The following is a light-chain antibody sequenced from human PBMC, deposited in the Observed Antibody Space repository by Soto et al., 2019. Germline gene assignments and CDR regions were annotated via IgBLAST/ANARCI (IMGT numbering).Light chain of an antibody. J-gene: IGLJ7*01. CDR2: GNS. Sequence: QSVLTQPPSVYGASWQRVTISCTGSSSNIGAGYDVHWYQQLPGTAPKRLIYGNSNRPSGVPDRFSGSKSGTSASLAITGLQAEDEADYYCQSYDSSLSGYVFGTGTQLTVL. CDR1: SSNIGAGYD. CDR3: QSYDSSLSGYV. V-gene: IGLV1-40*01.